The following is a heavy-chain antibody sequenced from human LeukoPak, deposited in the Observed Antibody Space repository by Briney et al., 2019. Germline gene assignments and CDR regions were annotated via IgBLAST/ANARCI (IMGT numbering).Heavy chain of an antibody. CDR1: GGSFSGYY. D-gene: IGHD6-13*01. J-gene: IGHJ4*02. V-gene: IGHV4-34*01. CDR3: ARGPGRSWYSGKFDY. CDR2: INHSGST. Sequence: SSETLSLTCAVHGGSFSGYYWSWIRQPPGKGLEWIGEINHSGSTNYNPSLKSRVTISEDTSKNQFSLKLSSVTAADTAVYYCARGPGRSWYSGKFDYWGQGTLVTVSS.